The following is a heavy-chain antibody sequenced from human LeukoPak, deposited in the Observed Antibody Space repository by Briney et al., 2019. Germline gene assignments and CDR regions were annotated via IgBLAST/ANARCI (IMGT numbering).Heavy chain of an antibody. CDR3: ARDVGASAPDAFDI. CDR1: GFTFSTYN. D-gene: IGHD1-26*01. Sequence: GGSLRLSCTASGFTFSTYNMNWVRQAPGKGLEWVSSISTSSNYIYYADSVKGRFTISRDNAKNSLYLQMNSLRVEDTDVYYCARDVGASAPDAFDIWGQGTMVTISS. CDR2: ISTSSNYI. V-gene: IGHV3-21*01. J-gene: IGHJ3*02.